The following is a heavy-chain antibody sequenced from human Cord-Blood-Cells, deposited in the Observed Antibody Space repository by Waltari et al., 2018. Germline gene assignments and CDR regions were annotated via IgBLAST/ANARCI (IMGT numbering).Heavy chain of an antibody. Sequence: QVQLQQWGAGLLKPSETLSLTCAVYGGSFSGYYWSWIRQPPGKGLEWIGEINHSGSTKYNPSLKSRVTISVDTSKNQFSLKLSSVTAADTAVYYCAYVSSIAARSDAFDIWGQGTMVTGSS. CDR3: AYVSSIAARSDAFDI. CDR2: INHSGST. CDR1: GGSFSGYY. J-gene: IGHJ3*02. D-gene: IGHD6-6*01. V-gene: IGHV4-34*01.